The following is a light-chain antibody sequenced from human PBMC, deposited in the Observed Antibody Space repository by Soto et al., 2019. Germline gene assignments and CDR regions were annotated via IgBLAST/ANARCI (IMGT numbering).Light chain of an antibody. CDR3: QQHSHWPPWT. CDR2: GAS. CDR1: ENVRTF. V-gene: IGKV3-11*01. Sequence: EVVLTQSPATLSLSPGERATLSCRASENVRTFVDWYQQKPGQAHRLLIHGASNRATGIPDRFSGSGSGTDFTLTISNLEPEDFAVYYCQQHSHWPPWTFGQGTRVEIQ. J-gene: IGKJ1*01.